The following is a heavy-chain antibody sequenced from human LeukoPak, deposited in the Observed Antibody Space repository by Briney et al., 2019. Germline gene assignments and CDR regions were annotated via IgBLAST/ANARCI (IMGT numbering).Heavy chain of an antibody. Sequence: GASVKVSCKASGHTFTGYYMHWVRQAPGQGLEWMGWINPNSGGTNYAQKFQGRVTMTRDTSISTAYMELSRLRSDDTAVYYCARDTVDIVVVPAATLPGWGQGTLVTVSS. CDR2: INPNSGGT. CDR1: GHTFTGYY. J-gene: IGHJ4*02. V-gene: IGHV1-2*02. D-gene: IGHD2-2*01. CDR3: ARDTVDIVVVPAATLPG.